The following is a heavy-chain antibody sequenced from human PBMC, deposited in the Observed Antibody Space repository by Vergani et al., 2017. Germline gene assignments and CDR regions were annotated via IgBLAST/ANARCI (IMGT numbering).Heavy chain of an antibody. V-gene: IGHV3-21*01. CDR3: ARDLSYFWSGYREIYYYMDV. CDR2: ISSSSSYR. D-gene: IGHD3-3*01. J-gene: IGHJ6*03. Sequence: EVQLVESGGGLVKPGGSLRLSCAASGFTFSSYSMNWVRQAPGKGLEWVSSISSSSSYRYYSDSVTGRFTISRDNAKNSLYLQMNSLRAEDTAVYYCARDLSYFWSGYREIYYYMDVWGKGTTVTVSS. CDR1: GFTFSSYS.